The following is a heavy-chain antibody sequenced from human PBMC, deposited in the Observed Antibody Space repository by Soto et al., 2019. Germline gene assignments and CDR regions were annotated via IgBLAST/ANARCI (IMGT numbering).Heavy chain of an antibody. J-gene: IGHJ6*02. CDR1: GGSINTSGYY. CDR3: ATTGSSENYYYGMNV. Sequence: SETLSLTCPVSGGSINTSGYYWGCVRQPPGKGLEWIGYIYYSGSTYYNPSLKSRVTISVDTSKNQFSLKLSSVTAADTAVYYCATTGSSENYYYGMNVWGQGTTVTVSS. V-gene: IGHV4-39*01. D-gene: IGHD6-19*01. CDR2: IYYSGST.